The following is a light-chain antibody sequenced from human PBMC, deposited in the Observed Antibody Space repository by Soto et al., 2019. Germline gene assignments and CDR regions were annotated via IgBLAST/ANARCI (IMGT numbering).Light chain of an antibody. CDR2: GAS. J-gene: IGKJ3*01. CDR1: QSASSNY. Sequence: EIVVTQSPGTLSLSPGERATLSCRASQSASSNYLAWYQQKPGQAPRLLIYGASSRASDIPDRFSGSGSGTDFTLIISRLEPEDFAMYYCQQYGSTPFTFGPGTKVDVK. CDR3: QQYGSTPFT. V-gene: IGKV3-20*01.